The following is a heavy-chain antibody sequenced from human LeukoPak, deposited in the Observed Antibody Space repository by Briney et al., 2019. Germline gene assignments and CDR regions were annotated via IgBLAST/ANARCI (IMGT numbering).Heavy chain of an antibody. CDR3: ADDYGD. CDR1: GDSISSGDNY. CDR2: IYPSGTT. V-gene: IGHV4-61*02. D-gene: IGHD4-17*01. J-gene: IGHJ4*02. Sequence: SQTLSLTCTVSGDSISSGDNYWSWIRQHPGKGLEWIGRIYPSGTTHYNPSLKSRITMSVDTSKNQFSLKLTSVTAADTAVYYCADDYGDWGQGTLVTVSS.